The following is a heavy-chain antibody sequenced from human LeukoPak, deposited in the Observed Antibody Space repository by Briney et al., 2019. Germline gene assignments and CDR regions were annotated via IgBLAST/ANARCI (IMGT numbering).Heavy chain of an antibody. J-gene: IGHJ6*02. V-gene: IGHV3-7*01. D-gene: IGHD2-15*01. CDR2: IKQDGSEK. CDR3: AKAVVAATSTHYYGMDV. CDR1: GFTFSSYW. Sequence: PGGSLRLSCAASGFTFSSYWMSWVRQAPGKGLEWVANIKQDGSEKYYVDSVKGRFTISRDNAKNSLYLQMNSLRAEDTAVYYCAKAVVAATSTHYYGMDVWGQGTTVTVSS.